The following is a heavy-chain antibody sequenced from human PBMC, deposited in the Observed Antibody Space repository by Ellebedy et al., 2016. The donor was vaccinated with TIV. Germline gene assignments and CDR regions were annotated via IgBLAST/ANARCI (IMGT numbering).Heavy chain of an antibody. CDR3: AKGGLDTAMVNYAMDV. J-gene: IGHJ6*02. V-gene: IGHV3-23*01. D-gene: IGHD5-18*01. CDR1: GFTFSSYA. Sequence: GESLKISCAASGFTFSSYAMSWVRQAPGKGLEWVSAISGSGGSTYYADSVKGRFTISRDNSKNTLYLQMNSLIAEDTDVYYCAKGGLDTAMVNYAMDVWGRGTTVTVSS. CDR2: ISGSGGST.